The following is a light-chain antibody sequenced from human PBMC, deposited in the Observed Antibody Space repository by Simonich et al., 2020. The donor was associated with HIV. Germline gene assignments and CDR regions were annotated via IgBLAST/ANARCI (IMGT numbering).Light chain of an antibody. CDR2: WAS. J-gene: IGKJ4*01. V-gene: IGKV4-1*01. CDR1: QSVLYSSNNKNY. Sequence: DIVMTQSPDSLAVSLGDRATINCKSSQSVLYSSNNKNYLAWYQQKPGQPPKLLIYWASTRESGVPDRFSGSGSGTDFTLIISSLQAEDVAVYYCQQYYSTPLTFGGGTKVEIK. CDR3: QQYYSTPLT.